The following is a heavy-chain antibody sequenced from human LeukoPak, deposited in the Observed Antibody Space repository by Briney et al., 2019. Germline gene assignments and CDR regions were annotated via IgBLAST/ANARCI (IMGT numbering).Heavy chain of an antibody. CDR3: ARGRVSRPLTPPDY. CDR2: LSYDGSKK. Sequence: GGSLRLSCAASGFTFSTYAMHWVRQAPGKGLEWMAVLSYDGSKKYYADSVKGRFTISRDNSKNTLYLQMNSLRAEDTAVYYCARGRVSRPLTPPDYWGQGTLVTASS. CDR1: GFTFSTYA. J-gene: IGHJ4*02. V-gene: IGHV3-30*04.